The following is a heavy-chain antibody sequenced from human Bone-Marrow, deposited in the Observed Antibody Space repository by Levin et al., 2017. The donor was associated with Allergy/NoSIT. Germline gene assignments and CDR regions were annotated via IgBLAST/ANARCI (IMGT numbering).Heavy chain of an antibody. CDR1: GFTFSGYG. CDR3: ARTHSRVAGISSGYFGY. D-gene: IGHD6-19*01. Sequence: PGGSLRLSCAASGFTFSGYGMHWVRQAPGKGLEWVAVISHDGTNKYYADSVQGRFTISRDNSKNTLYLQMNSLRAEDTALYYCARTHSRVAGISSGYFGYWGQGTLVTVSS. V-gene: IGHV3-30*03. CDR2: ISHDGTNK. J-gene: IGHJ4*02.